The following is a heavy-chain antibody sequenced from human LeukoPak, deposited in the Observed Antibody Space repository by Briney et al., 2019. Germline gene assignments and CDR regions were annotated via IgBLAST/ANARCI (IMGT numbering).Heavy chain of an antibody. CDR2: ISYDGSNK. J-gene: IGHJ6*03. CDR3: ARGNAARPQYYYYYMDV. CDR1: GFTFSSYA. V-gene: IGHV3-30*04. D-gene: IGHD6-6*01. Sequence: GGSLRLSCAASGFTFSSYAMHWVRQAPGKGLEWVAVISYDGSNKYYADSVKGRFTISRDNSKNTLYLQVNSLRAEDTAVYYCARGNAARPQYYYYYMDVWGKGTTVTVSS.